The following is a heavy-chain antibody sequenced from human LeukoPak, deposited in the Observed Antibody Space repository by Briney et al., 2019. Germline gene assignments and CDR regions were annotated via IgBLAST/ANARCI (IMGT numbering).Heavy chain of an antibody. J-gene: IGHJ4*02. CDR3: ARESVGGSRGYYDSSGYYGFDY. D-gene: IGHD3-22*01. CDR2: IYTSGST. V-gene: IGHV4-4*08. CDR1: GGSISSYY. Sequence: SETLSLTCTVSGGSISSYYWSWIRQPPGKGLEWIGYIYTSGSTNYNPSLKSRVTISVDTSKNQFSLKLSSVTAADTAVYYCARESVGGSRGYYDSSGYYGFDYWGQGTLVTVSS.